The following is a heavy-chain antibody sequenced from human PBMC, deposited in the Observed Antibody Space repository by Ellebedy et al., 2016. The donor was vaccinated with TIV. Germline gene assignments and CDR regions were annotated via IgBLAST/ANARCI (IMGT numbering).Heavy chain of an antibody. Sequence: PGGSLRLSCAGSGFTFNSYSMNWVRQAPGKGLEWVSGINWNGGSTGYADSVKGRFTISRDNAKNSLYLQMNSLRAEDTSLYYCARDRSVVMASDAFDIWGQGTMVTVSS. CDR1: GFTFNSYS. CDR3: ARDRSVVMASDAFDI. J-gene: IGHJ3*02. V-gene: IGHV3-20*04. D-gene: IGHD4-23*01. CDR2: INWNGGST.